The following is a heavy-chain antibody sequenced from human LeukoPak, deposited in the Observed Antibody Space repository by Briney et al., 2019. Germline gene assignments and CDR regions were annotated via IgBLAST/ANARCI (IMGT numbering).Heavy chain of an antibody. D-gene: IGHD3-22*01. CDR1: GFTFSNAW. CDR3: TRNYYDRTGSLFY. Sequence: PWGSLRLSCVASGFTFSNAWMTWVRQAPGKGLEWVGRIKSKADGGTADHAAPVKGRFNISRDDPKNTLYLQMNSLKTEDTAVYFCTRNYYDRTGSLFYWGQGTLATVSS. CDR2: IKSKADGGTA. V-gene: IGHV3-15*01. J-gene: IGHJ4*02.